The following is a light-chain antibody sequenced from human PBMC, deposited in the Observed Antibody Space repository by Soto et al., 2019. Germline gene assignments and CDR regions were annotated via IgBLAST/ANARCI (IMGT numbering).Light chain of an antibody. CDR2: AAS. J-gene: IGKJ4*01. V-gene: IGKV1-39*01. Sequence: DIQMTQSPSSLSASVGDRVTITCRASQIISSYLNWYQQKPGKAPKLLIYAASSLQSGVPSRFSGSGSGTDFTLTISSLQPEDFATYYCQQSYSTPRLSFGGGTKVDIK. CDR3: QQSYSTPRLS. CDR1: QIISSY.